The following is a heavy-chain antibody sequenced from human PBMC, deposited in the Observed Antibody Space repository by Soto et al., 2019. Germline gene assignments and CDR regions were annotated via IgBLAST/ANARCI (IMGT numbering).Heavy chain of an antibody. Sequence: VTLSLTCTVSGDSMSSSNWWNWVRQPPGKGLEWIGEAHHSGRTNYNPSLKSRVTISVDRSQNHFSLQLTSVTAADTAVYYCARSEATALDYWGQGTLVTVSS. V-gene: IGHV4-4*02. J-gene: IGHJ4*02. CDR2: AHHSGRT. CDR3: ARSEATALDY. CDR1: GDSMSSSNW.